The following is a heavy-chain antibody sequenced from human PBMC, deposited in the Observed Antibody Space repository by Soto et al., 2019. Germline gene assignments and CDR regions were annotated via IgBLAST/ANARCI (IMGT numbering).Heavy chain of an antibody. Sequence: PGESLKISCKGSGYSFAGYWITWVRQKPGKGLEWMGRIDPSDSQTYYSPSFRGHVTISADKSISTAYLQWSSLKASDTAMYYCARRDHQYGMDVWGQGTTVTVSS. J-gene: IGHJ6*02. V-gene: IGHV5-10-1*01. CDR2: IDPSDSQT. CDR3: ARRDHQYGMDV. CDR1: GYSFAGYW.